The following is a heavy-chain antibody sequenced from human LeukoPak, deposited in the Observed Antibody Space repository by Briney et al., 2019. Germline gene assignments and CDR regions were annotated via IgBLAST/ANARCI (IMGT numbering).Heavy chain of an antibody. CDR1: GYTFTDYC. Sequence: ASVKVSCKASGYTFTDYCIHWVRQAPGQGLEWMGWINPKSGDTNYAQKFQGRVTMTRDTSISTAYMDLNGLTSDDTAMYYCAQDSSTWTGDFDFWGQGTLVTVSS. CDR3: AQDSSTWTGDFDF. CDR2: INPKSGDT. J-gene: IGHJ4*02. V-gene: IGHV1-2*02. D-gene: IGHD6-13*01.